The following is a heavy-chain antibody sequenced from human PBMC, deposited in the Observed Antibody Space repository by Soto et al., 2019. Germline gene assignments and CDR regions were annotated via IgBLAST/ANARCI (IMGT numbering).Heavy chain of an antibody. V-gene: IGHV3-23*01. D-gene: IGHD2-2*01. Sequence: GGSLILSCAASGFTFSSYAMSWGRQAPGKGLEWVSAISGSGGSTYYADSVKGRFTISRDNSKNTLYLQMNSLRAEDTAVYYCARGVIGYCSSTSCYLGNWFDPWGQGTLVTVSS. CDR3: ARGVIGYCSSTSCYLGNWFDP. CDR1: GFTFSSYA. CDR2: ISGSGGST. J-gene: IGHJ5*02.